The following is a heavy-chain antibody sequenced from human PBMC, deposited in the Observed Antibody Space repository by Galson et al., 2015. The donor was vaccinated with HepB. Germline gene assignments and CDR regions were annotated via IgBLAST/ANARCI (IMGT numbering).Heavy chain of an antibody. CDR3: ARITARKRGWFDP. CDR2: IYPGDSDT. J-gene: IGHJ5*02. V-gene: IGHV5-51*01. D-gene: IGHD1-14*01. Sequence: QSGAEVKKPGESLKISCKGSGYSFTSYWIGWVRQMPGKGLEWMGIIYPGDSDTRYSPSFQGQVTISADKSISTAYLPWSSLKASHPAMYYCARITARKRGWFDPWGQGTLVTVSS. CDR1: GYSFTSYW.